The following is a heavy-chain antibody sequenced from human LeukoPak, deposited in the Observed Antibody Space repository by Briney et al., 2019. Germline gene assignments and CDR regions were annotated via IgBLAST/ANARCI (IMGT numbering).Heavy chain of an antibody. CDR3: ARGPYSYDSSGAFDI. V-gene: IGHV4-61*02. D-gene: IGHD3-22*01. Sequence: SETLSLTCTVSGASITNDEHYWTRIRQPAGTGLEWIGRISSSGSTNYNPSLKSRVTISVDTSKNQFSLKLSSVTAADTAVYFCARGPYSYDSSGAFDIWGQGTMGTVSS. J-gene: IGHJ3*02. CDR1: GASITNDEHY. CDR2: ISSSGST.